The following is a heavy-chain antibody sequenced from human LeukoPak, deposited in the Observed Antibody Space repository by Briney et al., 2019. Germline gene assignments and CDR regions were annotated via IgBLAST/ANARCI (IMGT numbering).Heavy chain of an antibody. CDR3: ARVGGRYYDFWSGYYLDY. D-gene: IGHD3-3*01. V-gene: IGHV3-21*01. Sequence: GSLRPFWAAFGFTFSSYSMNWVRQAPGKGLEWVSSISSSSSYIYYADSVKGRFTISRDNAKNSLYLQMNSLRAEDTAVYYCARVGGRYYDFWSGYYLDYWGQGTLVTVSS. CDR1: GFTFSSYS. J-gene: IGHJ4*02. CDR2: ISSSSSYI.